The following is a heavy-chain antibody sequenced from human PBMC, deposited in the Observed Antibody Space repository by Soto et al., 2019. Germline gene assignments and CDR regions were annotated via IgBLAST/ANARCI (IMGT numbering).Heavy chain of an antibody. J-gene: IGHJ3*02. CDR1: GYTFTGYY. CDR2: INPNSGGT. CDR3: ARGYCSGGSCYPDAFDI. D-gene: IGHD2-15*01. V-gene: IGHV1-2*02. Sequence: ASVKVSCKASGYTFTGYYMHWVRQAPGQGLEWMGWINPNSGGTNYAQKFQGRVTMTRDTSISTAYMELSRLRSDDTAVYYCARGYCSGGSCYPDAFDIWGQGTMVTVS.